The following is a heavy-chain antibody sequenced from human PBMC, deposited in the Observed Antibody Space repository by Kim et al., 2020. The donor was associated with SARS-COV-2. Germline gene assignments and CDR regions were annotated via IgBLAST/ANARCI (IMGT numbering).Heavy chain of an antibody. D-gene: IGHD3-10*01. V-gene: IGHV3-23*01. CDR2: T. CDR3: TRGFRGALFDY. Sequence: TYYADSGKGRFTISRDNSKNTLYLQMNSLRAEDTAVYYCTRGFRGALFDYWGQGTLVTVSS. J-gene: IGHJ4*02.